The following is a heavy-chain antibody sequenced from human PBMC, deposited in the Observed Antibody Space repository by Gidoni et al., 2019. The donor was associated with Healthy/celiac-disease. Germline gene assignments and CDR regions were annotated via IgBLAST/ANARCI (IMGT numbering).Heavy chain of an antibody. CDR2: ISYDGSNK. CDR1: GFTFSSYA. Sequence: QVQLVESGGGVVQPGRPLRLSCAASGFTFSSYAMHCVRQAPGKGLEWVAVISYDGSNKYYADSVKGRFTISRDNSKNTLYLQMNSLRAEDTAVYYCARESYYYDSSGYSLGMDVWGQGTTVTVSS. J-gene: IGHJ6*02. CDR3: ARESYYYDSSGYSLGMDV. D-gene: IGHD3-22*01. V-gene: IGHV3-30-3*01.